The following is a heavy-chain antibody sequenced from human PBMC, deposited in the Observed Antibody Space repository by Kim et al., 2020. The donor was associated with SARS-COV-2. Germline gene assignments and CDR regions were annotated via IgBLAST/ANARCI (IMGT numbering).Heavy chain of an antibody. Sequence: SQTLSLTCAISGDSVSSTSVAWNWIRQSPSRGLEWLARTYYRSKWYVDYAVSVNSRITIDPDTSRNQFSLQLSSVIPEDTAIYYCARGTWDDISGHYFFDFWGQGTLVTVSS. CDR1: GDSVSSTSVA. D-gene: IGHD3-22*01. CDR3: ARGTWDDISGHYFFDF. CDR2: TYYRSKWYV. V-gene: IGHV6-1*01. J-gene: IGHJ4*02.